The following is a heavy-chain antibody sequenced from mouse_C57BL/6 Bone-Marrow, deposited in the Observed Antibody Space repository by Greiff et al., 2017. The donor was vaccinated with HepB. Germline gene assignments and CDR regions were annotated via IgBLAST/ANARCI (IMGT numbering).Heavy chain of an antibody. Sequence: EVQLQQSGAELVRPGASVKLSCTASGFNIKDDYMHWVKQRPEQGLEWIGWIDPENGDTEYASKFQGKATITADTTSNTAYLQLSSLTSEDTAVYYCTTCLLADWGQGTLVTVSA. CDR2: IDPENGDT. D-gene: IGHD2-10*01. CDR3: TTCLLAD. J-gene: IGHJ3*01. CDR1: GFNIKDDY. V-gene: IGHV14-4*01.